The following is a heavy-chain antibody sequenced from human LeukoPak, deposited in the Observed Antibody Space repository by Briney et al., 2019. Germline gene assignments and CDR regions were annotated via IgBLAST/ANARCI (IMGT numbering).Heavy chain of an antibody. Sequence: GGSLRLSCAASGFIFNTYWTTWVRQAPGKGLEWVATIKYDGNEKYYVDSVRGRFTISRDNAKNSLDLQMNSLTADDTAIYYCVRESFSRGDFNWGQGTLVSVSS. V-gene: IGHV3-7*01. J-gene: IGHJ4*02. CDR1: GFIFNTYW. D-gene: IGHD7-27*01. CDR3: VRESFSRGDFN. CDR2: IKYDGNEK.